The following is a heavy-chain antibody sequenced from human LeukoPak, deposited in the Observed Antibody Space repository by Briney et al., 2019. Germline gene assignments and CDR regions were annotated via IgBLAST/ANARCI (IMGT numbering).Heavy chain of an antibody. Sequence: KTSETLSLTCTVSGGSISSYYWSWIRQPPGKGLEWIGYISYSGSTNYNPSLKSRVTISVDTSKNQFSLKLSSVTAADTAVYYCARGGPLYDSSGYYEDYYYYYGMDVWGQGTTVTVSS. D-gene: IGHD3-22*01. CDR2: ISYSGST. J-gene: IGHJ6*02. V-gene: IGHV4-59*01. CDR1: GGSISSYY. CDR3: ARGGPLYDSSGYYEDYYYYYGMDV.